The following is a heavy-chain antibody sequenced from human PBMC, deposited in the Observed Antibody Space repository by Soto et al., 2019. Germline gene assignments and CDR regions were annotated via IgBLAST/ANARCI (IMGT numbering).Heavy chain of an antibody. CDR2: IIPIFGTA. CDR1: GGTFSSYA. J-gene: IGHJ5*02. V-gene: IGHV1-69*01. D-gene: IGHD2-2*01. CDR3: ARSVVVPAAMKFRFDP. Sequence: QVQLVQSGAEVKKPGSSVKVSCKASGGTFSSYAISWVRQAPGQGLEWMGGIIPIFGTANYAQKFQGRVTITADESTNTAYMELSSLRSEDTAVYYCARSVVVPAAMKFRFDPWGQGTLVTVSS.